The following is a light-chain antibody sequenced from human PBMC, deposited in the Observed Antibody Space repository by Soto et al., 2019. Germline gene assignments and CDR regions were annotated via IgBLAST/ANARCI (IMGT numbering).Light chain of an antibody. V-gene: IGLV2-14*01. J-gene: IGLJ1*01. CDR3: LSYTTSSPYV. CDR2: DVT. CDR1: SSDVGGYNF. Sequence: QSALTQPASVSGSPGQSITISCTGTSSDVGGYNFVSWYQQHPGKAPKLMIYDVTNRPSGVSNRFSGSKSGNTASLTISGLQAEDEADYYCLSYTTSSPYVFGAGTKLTVL.